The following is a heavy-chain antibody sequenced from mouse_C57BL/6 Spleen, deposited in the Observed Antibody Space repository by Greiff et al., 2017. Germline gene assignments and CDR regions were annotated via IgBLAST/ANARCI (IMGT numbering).Heavy chain of an antibody. CDR1: GYTFTDYY. D-gene: IGHD1-1*01. J-gene: IGHJ4*01. V-gene: IGHV1-26*01. CDR2: INPNNGGT. Sequence: VQLQQSGPELVKPGASVKISCKASGYTFTDYYMNWVKQSHGKSLEWIGDINPNNGGTSYNQKFKGKATLTVDKSSSTAYMELRSLTSEDSAVYYCARYGSSFYYAMDDWGQGTSVTVSS. CDR3: ARYGSSFYYAMDD.